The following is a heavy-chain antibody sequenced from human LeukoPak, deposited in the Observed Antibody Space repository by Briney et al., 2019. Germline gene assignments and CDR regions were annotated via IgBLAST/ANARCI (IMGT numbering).Heavy chain of an antibody. CDR1: GFTFSSYG. J-gene: IGHJ5*02. Sequence: GGSLRLSCAASGFTFSSYGMHWVRQAPGKGLEWVAAIWYDGSNKYYADSVKGRFTISRDNSKNTLYLQMNSLRAEDTAVYYCARDGVRGVIINRSWFDPWGQGTLVTVSS. CDR2: IWYDGSNK. V-gene: IGHV3-33*01. D-gene: IGHD3-10*02. CDR3: ARDGVRGVIINRSWFDP.